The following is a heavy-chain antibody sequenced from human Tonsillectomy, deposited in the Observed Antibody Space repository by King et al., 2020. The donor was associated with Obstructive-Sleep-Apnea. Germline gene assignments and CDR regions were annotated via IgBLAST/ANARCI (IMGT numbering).Heavy chain of an antibody. CDR3: AGDRPPAFGSGSENWFDP. V-gene: IGHV1-2*02. CDR2: INPNSGGT. CDR1: GYTFTDYY. J-gene: IGHJ5*02. Sequence: QVQLVESGAEVKKPGASVKVSCKGSGYTFTDYYMHWVRQAPGQGLEWMGWINPNSGGTNYAQKFQGRVTMTRDTSISTAYMELGRLTSDDTAVYYCAGDRPPAFGSGSENWFDPWGQGTLVTVSS. D-gene: IGHD3-10*01.